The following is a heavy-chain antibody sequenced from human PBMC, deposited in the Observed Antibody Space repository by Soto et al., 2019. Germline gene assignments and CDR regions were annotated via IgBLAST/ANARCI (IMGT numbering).Heavy chain of an antibody. Sequence: SETLSLTCTVSGGSISSSSYYWGWIRQPPGKGLEWIGSIYYSGSTYYNPSLKSRVTISVDTSKNQFSLKLSSVTAADTAVYYCAREARDWLLPLRRWIDPWGQGTLVTVSS. CDR3: AREARDWLLPLRRWIDP. CDR1: GGSISSSSYY. CDR2: IYYSGST. V-gene: IGHV4-39*02. J-gene: IGHJ5*02. D-gene: IGHD3-9*01.